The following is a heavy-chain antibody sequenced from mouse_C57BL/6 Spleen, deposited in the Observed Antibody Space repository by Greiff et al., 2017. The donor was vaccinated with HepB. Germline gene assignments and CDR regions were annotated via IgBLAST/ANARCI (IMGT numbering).Heavy chain of an antibody. CDR3: ARNYYSYYYAMDY. V-gene: IGHV3-6*01. Sequence: DVKLQESGPGLVKPSQSLSLTCSVTGYSITSGYYWNWIRQFPGNKLEWMGYISYDGSNNYNPSLKNRISITRDTSKNQFFLKLNSVTTEDTATYYCARNYYSYYYAMDYWGQGTSVTVSS. CDR2: ISYDGSN. CDR1: GYSITSGYY. D-gene: IGHD2-12*01. J-gene: IGHJ4*01.